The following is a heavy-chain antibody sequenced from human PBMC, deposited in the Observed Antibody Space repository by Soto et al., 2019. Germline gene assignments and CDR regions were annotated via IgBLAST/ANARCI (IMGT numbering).Heavy chain of an antibody. CDR3: ARDRNTAMVRRGIDY. J-gene: IGHJ4*02. CDR2: ISSSSSTI. Sequence: EVQLVESGEGLVQPGGSLRLSCAASGFTFSSYSMNWVRQAPGKGLEWVSYISSSSSTIYYADSVKGRFTISRDNAKNSLYLQMNSLRDEDTAVYYCARDRNTAMVRRGIDYWGQGTLVTVSS. V-gene: IGHV3-48*02. CDR1: GFTFSSYS. D-gene: IGHD5-18*01.